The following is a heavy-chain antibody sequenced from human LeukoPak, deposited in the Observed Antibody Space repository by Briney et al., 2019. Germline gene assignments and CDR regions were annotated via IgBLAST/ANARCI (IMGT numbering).Heavy chain of an antibody. D-gene: IGHD5-12*01. V-gene: IGHV1-8*01. J-gene: IGHJ6*02. CDR1: GYTFTSYD. Sequence: SVTVSCKASGYTFTSYDINWVRQATGQGLEWLGWMNPNSGDTLYAQKFQGRFTMTRNTSISTAYMELSSLRSDDTAVFYCSRSRWLRSGAMDVWGQGTTVIVSS. CDR3: SRSRWLRSGAMDV. CDR2: MNPNSGDT.